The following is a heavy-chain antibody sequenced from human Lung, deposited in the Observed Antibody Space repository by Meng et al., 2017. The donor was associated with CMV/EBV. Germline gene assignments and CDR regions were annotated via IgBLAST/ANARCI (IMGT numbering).Heavy chain of an antibody. Sequence: GGSLRLSCAASGFTFTNYWMTWVRQAPGKGLEWVANIKQDGNGKLYVDSVRGRFTISRDNAENLVFLQMNSLRPDDTAVYYCARHVRYRFDYWGQGNLVTVDS. J-gene: IGHJ4*02. CDR3: ARHVRYRFDY. CDR1: GFTFTNYW. CDR2: IKQDGNGK. D-gene: IGHD4-11*01. V-gene: IGHV3-7*01.